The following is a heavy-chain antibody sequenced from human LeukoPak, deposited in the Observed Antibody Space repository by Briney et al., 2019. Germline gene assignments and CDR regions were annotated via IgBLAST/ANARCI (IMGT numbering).Heavy chain of an antibody. J-gene: IGHJ3*02. V-gene: IGHV3-33*01. Sequence: GGSLRLSCAASGFXFSSYGIHWVRQAPGKGLEWVAVIRYDGSNKYYVDSVKGRFTISRDNSKNTLYLQMNSLRAEDTAVYYCARGAYGSGTYHDFDIWGQGTMVTVSS. CDR2: IRYDGSNK. D-gene: IGHD3-10*01. CDR3: ARGAYGSGTYHDFDI. CDR1: GFXFSSYG.